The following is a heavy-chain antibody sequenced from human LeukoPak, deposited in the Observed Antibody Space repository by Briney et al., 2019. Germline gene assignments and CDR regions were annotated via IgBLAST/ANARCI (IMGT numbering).Heavy chain of an antibody. Sequence: PGGSLRLSCVASGFTFGKYWMSWVRQAPGKGLEWVANIKLDGSEKNYVDSVKGRFTISRDNTKNSLYLQMNSLRAEDTAVYYCASRAAGTDYWGQGTLVTVSS. J-gene: IGHJ4*02. CDR1: GFTFGKYW. D-gene: IGHD6-13*01. CDR3: ASRAAGTDY. V-gene: IGHV3-7*03. CDR2: IKLDGSEK.